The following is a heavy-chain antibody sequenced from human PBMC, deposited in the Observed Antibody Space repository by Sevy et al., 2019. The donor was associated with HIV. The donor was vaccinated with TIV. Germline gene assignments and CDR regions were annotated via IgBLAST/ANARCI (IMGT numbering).Heavy chain of an antibody. V-gene: IGHV3-48*03. CDR1: GFTFSSHE. Sequence: GGSLRLSCAASGFTFSSHEMSWVRQAPGKGLEWISYITRGGSSIYYADPVKGRFTISRDNAKNSLYLQMNSLRAEDTAVYYCARGWFDTWGQGTLVTVSS. CDR2: ITRGGSSI. J-gene: IGHJ5*02. CDR3: ARGWFDT.